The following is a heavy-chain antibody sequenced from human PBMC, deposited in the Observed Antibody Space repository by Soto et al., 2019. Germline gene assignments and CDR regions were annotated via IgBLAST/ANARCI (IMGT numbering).Heavy chain of an antibody. J-gene: IGHJ3*01. D-gene: IGHD6-19*01. CDR1: GDSISSPKW. Sequence: QVQLQESGPGLVKPSGTLSLTCAVSGDSISSPKWWTWLRQPPGKGLEWIGDLLHSGTTNYNPSLKTRVIVSVDNSQNQFSLSLPSVTAADTALYYCAYSSGWYRHDVWGQGTSVTVSS. CDR2: LLHSGTT. CDR3: AYSSGWYRHDV. V-gene: IGHV4-4*02.